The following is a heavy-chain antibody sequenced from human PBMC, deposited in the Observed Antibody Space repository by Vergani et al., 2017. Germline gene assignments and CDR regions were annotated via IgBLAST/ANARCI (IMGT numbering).Heavy chain of an antibody. V-gene: IGHV3-48*04. CDR3: ATQDPIFSNDY. J-gene: IGHJ4*02. CDR2: ISSSSSTL. Sequence: EVQLVESGGGLVQPGGSLRLSCAASGFTFSSYSMNWVRQAPGKGLEWVSYISSSSSTLYYADSVKGRFTISRDNAKNSLYLQMNSLRAEDTAVYYCATQDPIFSNDYWGQGTLVTVSS. D-gene: IGHD3-9*01. CDR1: GFTFSSYS.